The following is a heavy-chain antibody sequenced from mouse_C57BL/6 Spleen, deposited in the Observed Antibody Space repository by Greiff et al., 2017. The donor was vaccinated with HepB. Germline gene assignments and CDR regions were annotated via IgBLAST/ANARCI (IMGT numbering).Heavy chain of an antibody. Sequence: EVQRVESGGGLVQPKGSLKLSCAASGFSFNTYAMNWVRQAPGKGLEWVARIRSKSNNYATYYADSVKDRFTISRDDSESMLYLQMNNLKTEDTAMYYCVRRGVWSLMDYWGQGTSVTVSS. D-gene: IGHD2-10*02. J-gene: IGHJ4*01. V-gene: IGHV10-1*01. CDR1: GFSFNTYA. CDR2: IRSKSNNYAT. CDR3: VRRGVWSLMDY.